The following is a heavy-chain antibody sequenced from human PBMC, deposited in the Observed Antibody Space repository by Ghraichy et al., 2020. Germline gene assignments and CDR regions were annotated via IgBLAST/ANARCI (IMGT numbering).Heavy chain of an antibody. CDR2: IYYSGST. V-gene: IGHV4-39*01. CDR3: ARPIGRGYSGSDAFDI. J-gene: IGHJ3*02. CDR1: GGSISSSSYY. Sequence: SETLSLTCTVSGGSISSSSYYWGWIRQPPGKGLEWIGSIYYSGSTYYNPSLKSRVTISVDTSKNQFSLKLSSVTAADTAVYYCARPIGRGYSGSDAFDIWGQGTMVTVSS. D-gene: IGHD5-12*01.